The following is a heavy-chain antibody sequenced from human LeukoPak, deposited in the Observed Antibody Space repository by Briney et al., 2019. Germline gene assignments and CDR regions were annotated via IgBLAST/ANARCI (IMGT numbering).Heavy chain of an antibody. CDR3: ARGGTYSIGWYIV. D-gene: IGHD6-19*01. V-gene: IGHV3-74*01. CDR1: GFTFSSYW. CDR2: INTDGSST. J-gene: IGHJ4*02. Sequence: GVSLRPSCAASGFTFSSYWMHWVPQAPGKGLVWVSRINTDGSSTSYADSVKGRFTISRDNAKNTLYLQMNSLRADDTAVYYCARGGTYSIGWYIVWGQGTLVTVSS.